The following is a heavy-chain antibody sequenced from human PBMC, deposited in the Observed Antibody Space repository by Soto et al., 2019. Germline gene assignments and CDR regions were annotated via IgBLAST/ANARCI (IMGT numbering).Heavy chain of an antibody. CDR1: GGSFSGYY. CDR3: ASGVGDQVSYFDY. V-gene: IGHV4-34*01. J-gene: IGHJ4*02. Sequence: SETLSLTCAVYGGSFSGYYWSWIRQPPGKGLEWIGEINHSGSTNYNPSLKSRVTISVDTSKNQFSLKLSSVTAADTAVYYCASGVGDQVSYFDYWGQGTLVTVSS. D-gene: IGHD3-16*01. CDR2: INHSGST.